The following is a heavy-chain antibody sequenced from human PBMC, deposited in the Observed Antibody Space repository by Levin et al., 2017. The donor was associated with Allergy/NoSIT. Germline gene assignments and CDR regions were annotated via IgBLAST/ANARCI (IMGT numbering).Heavy chain of an antibody. CDR1: GDSVSSNTAA. CDR2: TYYRSNWYN. V-gene: IGHV6-1*01. D-gene: IGHD3-3*01. J-gene: IGHJ4*02. Sequence: SETLSLTCAISGDSVSSNTAAWNWIRQSPSRGLEWLGRTYYRSNWYNDYAVSVKSRITINPDTSKNQFSLKLNSVTPEDTAVYYCARGPPTFGVVIAYFDYWGQGTLVTVSS. CDR3: ARGPPTFGVVIAYFDY.